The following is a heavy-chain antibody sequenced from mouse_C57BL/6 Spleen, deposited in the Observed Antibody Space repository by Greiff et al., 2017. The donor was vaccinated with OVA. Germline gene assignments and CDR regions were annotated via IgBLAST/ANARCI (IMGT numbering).Heavy chain of an antibody. CDR2: IYPGDGDT. V-gene: IGHV1-80*01. D-gene: IGHD2-3*01. Sequence: QVQLKESGAELVKPGASVKISCKASGYAFSSYWMNWVKQRPGKGLEWIGQIYPGDGDTNYNGKFKGKATLTADKSSSTAYMQLSSLTSEDSAVYFCASPYDGYYGWYFDVGGTGTTVTVSS. CDR3: ASPYDGYYGWYFDV. J-gene: IGHJ1*03. CDR1: GYAFSSYW.